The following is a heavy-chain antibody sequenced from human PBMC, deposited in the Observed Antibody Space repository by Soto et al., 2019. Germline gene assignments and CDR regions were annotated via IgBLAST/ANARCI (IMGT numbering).Heavy chain of an antibody. Sequence: SETLSLTCTVSGGSISGYSCTWIRQPPGKGLEWIGYIYYTGNTNYNSSLRSRVTISMDTSKTQFSLSLTSVTAADTAVYYCARGYSYGKYDSWGQGTLVTVS. CDR3: ARGYSYGKYDS. J-gene: IGHJ4*02. V-gene: IGHV4-59*01. CDR1: GGSISGYS. D-gene: IGHD5-18*01. CDR2: IYYTGNT.